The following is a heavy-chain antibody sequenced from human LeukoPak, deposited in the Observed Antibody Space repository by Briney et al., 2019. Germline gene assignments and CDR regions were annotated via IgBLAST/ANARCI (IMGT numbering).Heavy chain of an antibody. CDR3: ARVPTYISASRYLDV. CDR2: LLYSGYT. CDR1: YASITGHY. J-gene: IGHJ6*03. Sequence: SETLSLTCTVSYASITGHYWSWIRQPPGKGLEWIWCLLYSGYTEINPSLKSRVTISVDTSRSQFSLKLRSVTAADTAVYYCARVPTYISASRYLDVWGEGTTVTVSS. V-gene: IGHV4-59*11. D-gene: IGHD2-15*01.